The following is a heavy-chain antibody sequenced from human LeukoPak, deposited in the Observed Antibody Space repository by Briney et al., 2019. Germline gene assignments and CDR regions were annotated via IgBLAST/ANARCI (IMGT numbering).Heavy chain of an antibody. CDR1: GGSISSSSYY. V-gene: IGHV4-39*07. J-gene: IGHJ4*02. Sequence: PSETLSLTCTVSGGSISSSSYYWGWIRQPPGKGLEWIGSIYYSGSTCYNPSLKSRVTISVDTSKNQFSLKLSSVTAADTAVYYCASSSSSWYPYYFDYWGQGTLVTVSS. CDR3: ASSSSSWYPYYFDY. CDR2: IYYSGST. D-gene: IGHD6-13*01.